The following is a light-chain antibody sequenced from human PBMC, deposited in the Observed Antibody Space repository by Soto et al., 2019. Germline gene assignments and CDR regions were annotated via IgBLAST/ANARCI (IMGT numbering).Light chain of an antibody. CDR1: SSDVGSYNL. CDR3: CSYAGSYTFEV. V-gene: IGLV2-23*02. Sequence: QSALTQPASVSGSPGQSITISCTGTSSDVGSYNLVSWYQQHPGKAPKLIISEVSKRPSGVSNRFSGSKSGNTASLTISGLQAEDEADYYCCSYAGSYTFEVFGTGTKATFL. CDR2: EVS. J-gene: IGLJ1*01.